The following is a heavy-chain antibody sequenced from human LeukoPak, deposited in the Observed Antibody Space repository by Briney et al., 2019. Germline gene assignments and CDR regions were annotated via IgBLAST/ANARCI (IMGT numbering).Heavy chain of an antibody. D-gene: IGHD5-24*01. CDR2: IYYSGST. V-gene: IGHV4-39*01. CDR3: ARHGDGCNSGVVSY. CDR1: GGSISSSSYY. Sequence: SETLSLTCTVSGGSISSSSYYWGWIRRPPGKGLEWMGSIYYSGSTYYNPSLKSRVTISVDTSKNQFSLKLRSVTAADPAVSYCARHGDGCNSGVVSYWGQGTLVTVSS. J-gene: IGHJ4*02.